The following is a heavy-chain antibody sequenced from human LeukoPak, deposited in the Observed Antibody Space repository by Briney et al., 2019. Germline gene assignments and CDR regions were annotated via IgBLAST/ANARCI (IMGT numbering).Heavy chain of an antibody. Sequence: RPGGPLRLSCAASGFTFDDYVMSLVRPAPGKGPEWVSSINGNGSSTGYADSEKGRFTISRDNAKNSLYLQMNSLRAEDTALYYCARGKCYVDYWGQGNLVTVSS. CDR3: ARGKCYVDY. J-gene: IGHJ4*02. V-gene: IGHV3-20*04. CDR1: GFTFDDYV. CDR2: INGNGSST.